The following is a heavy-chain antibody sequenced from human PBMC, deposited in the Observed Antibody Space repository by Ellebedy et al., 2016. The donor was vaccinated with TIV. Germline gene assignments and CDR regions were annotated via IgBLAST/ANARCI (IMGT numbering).Heavy chain of an antibody. D-gene: IGHD6-13*01. J-gene: IGHJ6*02. CDR3: ARPYSPALYGMDV. CDR1: GYSFTSYW. V-gene: IGHV1-69*01. CDR2: IIPIFGTA. Sequence: KISCKGSGYSFTSYWIGWVRQAPGQGLEWMGGIIPIFGTANYAQKFQGRVTITADESTSTAYMELSSLRSEDTAVYYCARPYSPALYGMDVWGQGTTVTVSS.